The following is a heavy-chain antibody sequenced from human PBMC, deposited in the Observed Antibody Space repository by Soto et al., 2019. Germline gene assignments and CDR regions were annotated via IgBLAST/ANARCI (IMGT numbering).Heavy chain of an antibody. D-gene: IGHD3-16*01. V-gene: IGHV3-74*01. CDR2: IKTDGSTT. CDR1: GFTFSSYW. Sequence: EVQLVESGGALVQPGGSLRLSCEASGFTFSSYWRHWVRQAPGEGLVWVSRIKTDGSTTSYADSVKGRFTISRDNAKNTMYLQMNSLRAEDTAVYYCARVGVGHYEFDYWGQGTLVTVSS. CDR3: ARVGVGHYEFDY. J-gene: IGHJ4*02.